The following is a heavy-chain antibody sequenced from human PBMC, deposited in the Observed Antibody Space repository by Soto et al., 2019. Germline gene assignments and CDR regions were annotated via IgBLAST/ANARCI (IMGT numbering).Heavy chain of an antibody. CDR2: SIPIFGTA. CDR3: ARAPILVGVTPYENHFAS. Sequence: ASVKVSCKASGGTFSNSVISWVRQAPVQVLEWMVGSIPIFGTANYAQKFQGRVTIIADESTSTAYMEVTSLRSEDTAVYYCARAPILVGVTPYENHFASWAQGTIVTFSS. D-gene: IGHD3-3*01. V-gene: IGHV1-69*13. CDR1: GGTFSNSV. J-gene: IGHJ5*02.